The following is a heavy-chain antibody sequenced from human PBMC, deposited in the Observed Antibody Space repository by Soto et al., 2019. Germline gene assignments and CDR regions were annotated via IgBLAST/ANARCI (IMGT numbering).Heavy chain of an antibody. CDR3: ATDPNYYDSSGPYNWGY. CDR1: GYTLTELS. D-gene: IGHD3-22*01. CDR2: FDPEDGET. V-gene: IGHV1-24*01. Sequence: ASVKVSCKVSGYTLTELSMHWVRQAPGKGLEWMGGFDPEDGETIYAQKFQGRVTMTEDASTDTAYMELSSLRSEDTAVYYCATDPNYYDSSGPYNWGYWGQGTLVTVSS. J-gene: IGHJ4*02.